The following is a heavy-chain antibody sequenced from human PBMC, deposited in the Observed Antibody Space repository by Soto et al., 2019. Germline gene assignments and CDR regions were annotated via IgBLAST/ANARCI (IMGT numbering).Heavy chain of an antibody. CDR2: IYYSGST. CDR1: GGSISSGGYY. Sequence: QVQLQESGPGLVKPSQTLSLTCTVSGGSISSGGYYWSWIRQHPGKGLEWIGYIYYSGSTYYNPSLKSRVTISVDTSKTQFSLKLSSVTAADTAVYYCARGAVVAATAFDYWGQGTLVTVSS. CDR3: ARGAVVAATAFDY. V-gene: IGHV4-31*03. D-gene: IGHD2-15*01. J-gene: IGHJ4*02.